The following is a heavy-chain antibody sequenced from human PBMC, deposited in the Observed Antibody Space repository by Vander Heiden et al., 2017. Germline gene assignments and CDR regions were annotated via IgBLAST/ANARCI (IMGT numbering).Heavy chain of an antibody. D-gene: IGHD3-22*01. V-gene: IGHV4-31*03. Sequence: QVQLQESGPGLVKPSQTLSLTCTVSGGSISSGGYYWSWIRQHPGKGLEWIGYIYYSGSTYYNPSLKSRVTISVDTSKNQFSLKLSSVTAADTAVYYCARGKDDSSGVGGMDVWGQGTTVTVSS. CDR3: ARGKDDSSGVGGMDV. CDR1: GGSISSGGYY. CDR2: IYYSGST. J-gene: IGHJ6*02.